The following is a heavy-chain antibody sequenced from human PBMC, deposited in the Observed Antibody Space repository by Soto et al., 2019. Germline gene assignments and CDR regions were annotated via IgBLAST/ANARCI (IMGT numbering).Heavy chain of an antibody. D-gene: IGHD4-17*01. Sequence: GGSLRLSCEASGFTFSRHEMNWVRQAPGKGLEWVSYITSSGSTKYYADSVKGRFTISRDNAKNSLYLQMNSLRAEDTAIYYCTRYGDYGYYYAMGVWGQGTTVTVSS. CDR1: GFTFSRHE. V-gene: IGHV3-48*03. J-gene: IGHJ6*02. CDR3: TRYGDYGYYYAMGV. CDR2: ITSSGSTK.